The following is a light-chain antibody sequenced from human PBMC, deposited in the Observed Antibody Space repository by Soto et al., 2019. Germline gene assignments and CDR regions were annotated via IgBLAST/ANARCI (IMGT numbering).Light chain of an antibody. Sequence: QSALTQPASVSGSPGQSITISCTGTSSDIGRYNLVSWYQQHPGKAPKLIIYEDIERPSGVSDRFSGSKSGNTASLTISGLQPEDEADYYCCSYAGGASVVFGGGTKVTVL. V-gene: IGLV2-23*01. CDR3: CSYAGGASVV. CDR2: EDI. J-gene: IGLJ2*01. CDR1: SSDIGRYNL.